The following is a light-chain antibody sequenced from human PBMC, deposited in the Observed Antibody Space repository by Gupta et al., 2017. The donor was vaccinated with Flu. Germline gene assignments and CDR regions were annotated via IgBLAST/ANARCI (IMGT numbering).Light chain of an antibody. CDR3: QQPSSFPRT. CDR1: QDVSNW. Sequence: PSFVSASVGDRVTIACRASQDVSNWLAWYQQKPGEVPKLLIYGASSVQRGVPSRFSGSGSGTDFTLTISSLQSEDFATYYCQQPSSFPRTFGQGTKVEI. V-gene: IGKV1-12*01. CDR2: GAS. J-gene: IGKJ1*01.